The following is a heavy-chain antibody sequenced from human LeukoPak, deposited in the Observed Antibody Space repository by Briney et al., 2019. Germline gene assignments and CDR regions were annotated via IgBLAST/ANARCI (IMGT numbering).Heavy chain of an antibody. CDR2: IKQDGSEE. Sequence: PGGSLRLSCAASGFTFSSYWMSWVRQAPGKGLEWVANIKQDGSEEYYVDSVKGRFTISRDNAKNSLYLQMNSLRAEDTAVYYCAKDIADYGDYGGHDYWGQGTLVTVSS. D-gene: IGHD4-17*01. J-gene: IGHJ4*02. CDR3: AKDIADYGDYGGHDY. V-gene: IGHV3-7*01. CDR1: GFTFSSYW.